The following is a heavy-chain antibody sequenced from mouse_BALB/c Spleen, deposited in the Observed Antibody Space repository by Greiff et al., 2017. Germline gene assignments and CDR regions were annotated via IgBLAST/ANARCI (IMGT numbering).Heavy chain of an antibody. CDR2: ISYSGST. CDR3: ARSVYYYGSSQYYFDY. J-gene: IGHJ2*01. CDR1: GYSITSDYA. D-gene: IGHD1-1*01. Sequence: EVQLQQSGPGLVKPSQSLSLTCTVTGYSITSDYAWNWIRQFPGNKLEWMGYISYSGSTSYNPSLKSRISITRDTSKNQFFLQLNSVTTEDTATYYCARSVYYYGSSQYYFDYWGQGTTLTVSS. V-gene: IGHV3-2*02.